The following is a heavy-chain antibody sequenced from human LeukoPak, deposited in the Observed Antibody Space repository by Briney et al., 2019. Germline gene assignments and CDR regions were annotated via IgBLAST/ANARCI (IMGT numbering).Heavy chain of an antibody. D-gene: IGHD6-13*01. CDR1: GYTFTGYY. CDR2: IVVGSGNT. CDR3: AAGRYSSSWYRRINWFDP. V-gene: IGHV1-58*02. J-gene: IGHJ5*02. Sequence: SVKVSCKASGYTFTGYYMHWVRQARGQRLEWIGWIVVGSGNTNYAQKFQERVTITRDMSTSTAYMELSSLRSEDTAVYYCAAGRYSSSWYRRINWFDPWGQGTLVTVSS.